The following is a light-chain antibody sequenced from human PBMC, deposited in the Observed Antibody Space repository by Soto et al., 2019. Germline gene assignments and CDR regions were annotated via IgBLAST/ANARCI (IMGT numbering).Light chain of an antibody. CDR2: GAS. Sequence: EIGITQSPATLSVSPGERATLSCRASQSVSSNLAWYQQKPGQAPRLLIYGASTRATGIPARFSGSGSGTEFTLTIRRLQSEDFALYFCQQYNDWPTFGRGTKVDIK. CDR1: QSVSSN. J-gene: IGKJ1*01. V-gene: IGKV3-15*01. CDR3: QQYNDWPT.